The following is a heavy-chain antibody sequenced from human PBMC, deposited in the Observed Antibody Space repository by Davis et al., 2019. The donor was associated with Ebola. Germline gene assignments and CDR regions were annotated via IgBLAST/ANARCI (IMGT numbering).Heavy chain of an antibody. CDR1: GYTFTSYD. CDR2: MNPNSGNT. V-gene: IGHV1-8*01. Sequence: ASVKVSCKASGYTFTSYDINWVRQATGQGLEWMGWMNPNSGNTGYAQKFQGRVTMTRNTSISTAYMELSSLRSEDTAVYYCARVHFDWLLSYYYYYGMDVWGQGTTVTVSS. CDR3: ARVHFDWLLSYYYYYGMDV. J-gene: IGHJ6*02. D-gene: IGHD3-9*01.